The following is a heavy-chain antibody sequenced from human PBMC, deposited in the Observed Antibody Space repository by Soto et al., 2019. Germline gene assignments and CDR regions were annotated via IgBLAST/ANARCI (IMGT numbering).Heavy chain of an antibody. J-gene: IGHJ6*02. CDR3: ARADRRGNFYGMDV. CDR2: INPNTGGT. Sequence: QVQLVQSGAEVKKPGASVKVSCKASGYTFTNHYMHWVRQAPGQGLEWMGWINPNTGGTNYAQKFQGCVPMTRDTSITTAYMEVSRLKSDDTAVYYCARADRRGNFYGMDVWGQGTTVTVSS. V-gene: IGHV1-2*04. D-gene: IGHD3-16*01. CDR1: GYTFTNHY.